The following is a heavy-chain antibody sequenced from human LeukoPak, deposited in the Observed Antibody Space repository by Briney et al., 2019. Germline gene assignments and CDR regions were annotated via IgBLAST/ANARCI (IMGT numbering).Heavy chain of an antibody. CDR2: INPNSGGT. J-gene: IGHJ4*02. D-gene: IGHD5-18*01. CDR1: GYTFTGYY. CDR3: ARGDYSYGLDY. Sequence: VASVKVSCKTSGYTFTGYYIHWVRQAPGQGLEWMGRINPNSGGTNYAQKFQGRVTMTRDTSISTAYMELSRLRSDDTAVYYCARGDYSYGLDYWGQGTLVTVSS. V-gene: IGHV1-2*06.